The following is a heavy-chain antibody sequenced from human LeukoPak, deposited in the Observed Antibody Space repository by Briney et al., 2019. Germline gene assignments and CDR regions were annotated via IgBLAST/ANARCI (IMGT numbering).Heavy chain of an antibody. J-gene: IGHJ4*02. V-gene: IGHV3-23*01. CDR2: ISGSGGST. CDR3: AKDGGLWVSAHWGDS. Sequence: GGSLKLSCAASGFTFSSYAMSWVRQAPGKGLEWVSAISGSGGSTYYADSVKGRFTISRDNSKNTLYLQMNSLRAEDTAVYYCAKDGGLWVSAHWGDSWGRGTLVTVSS. CDR1: GFTFSSYA. D-gene: IGHD7-27*01.